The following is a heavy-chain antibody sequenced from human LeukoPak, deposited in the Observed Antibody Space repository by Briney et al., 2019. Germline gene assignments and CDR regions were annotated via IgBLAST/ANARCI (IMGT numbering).Heavy chain of an antibody. Sequence: SETLSLTCTVSGASFTTYYWSWIRQSPGKELEWIANVHSSGSTFYNPSLKSRVTISIDTSKNQFSLKLTSVTTADTAVYYCARDIRTVGATLYFDYWGQGTLLTVSS. CDR3: ARDIRTVGATLYFDY. CDR2: VHSSGST. CDR1: GASFTTYY. D-gene: IGHD1-26*01. J-gene: IGHJ4*02. V-gene: IGHV4-59*01.